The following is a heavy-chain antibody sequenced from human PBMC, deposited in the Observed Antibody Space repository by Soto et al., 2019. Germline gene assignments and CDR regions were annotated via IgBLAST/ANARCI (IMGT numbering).Heavy chain of an antibody. CDR3: AKRAHYYDSSGYYHDAFDI. V-gene: IGHV3-30-3*02. CDR2: ISYDGSNK. CDR1: GFTFSSYA. J-gene: IGHJ3*02. Sequence: GGSLRLSCAASGFTFSSYAMHWVRQAPGKGLEWVAVISYDGSNKYYADSVKGRFTISRDNSKNTLYLQMNSLRAEDTAVYYCAKRAHYYDSSGYYHDAFDIWGQGTMVTRLL. D-gene: IGHD3-22*01.